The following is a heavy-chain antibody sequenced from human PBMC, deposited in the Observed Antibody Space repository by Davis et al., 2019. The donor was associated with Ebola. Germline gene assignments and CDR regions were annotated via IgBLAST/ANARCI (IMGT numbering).Heavy chain of an antibody. CDR1: GFTFSSYG. CDR3: AKGSIAVALFDY. V-gene: IGHV3-23*01. D-gene: IGHD6-19*01. CDR2: IIGSGGST. Sequence: GGSLRLSCAASGFTFSSYGIHWVRQAPGKGLEWVSTIIGSGGSTYYADSVKGRFTISRDNSKNTLYLQMNSLRADDTAVYYCAKGSIAVALFDYWGQGTLVTVSS. J-gene: IGHJ4*02.